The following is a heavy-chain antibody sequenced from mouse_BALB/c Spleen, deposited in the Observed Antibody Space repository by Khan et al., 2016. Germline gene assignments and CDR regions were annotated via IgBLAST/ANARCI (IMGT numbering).Heavy chain of an antibody. CDR3: ARGDGYAMDY. CDR2: INTYTGGP. Sequence: QIQLVQSGPELKKPGETVKISCTASGYTFTNYGMNWVKQAPGKGLKWMGWINTYTGGPTYADDFKGRFAFSLETSASTAYLQINNLKNEDMATYFCARGDGYAMDYWGQGTSVTVSS. CDR1: GYTFTNYG. J-gene: IGHJ4*01. V-gene: IGHV9-1*02.